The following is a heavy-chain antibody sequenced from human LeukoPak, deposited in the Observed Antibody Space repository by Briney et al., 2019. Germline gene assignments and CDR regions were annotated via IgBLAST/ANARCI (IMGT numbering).Heavy chain of an antibody. CDR3: ARSPVGAFYYFDF. D-gene: IGHD1-26*01. CDR1: GYTFNGHY. Sequence: ASVKVSCKASGYTFNGHYIHWVRQAPGQGLEWMGIINPGGSNTNYAQKFQGRVTMTRDTSTSTAYMELSSLRSEDTAVYYCARSPVGAFYYFDFWGQGTLVTVSS. J-gene: IGHJ4*02. V-gene: IGHV1-46*02. CDR2: INPGGSNT.